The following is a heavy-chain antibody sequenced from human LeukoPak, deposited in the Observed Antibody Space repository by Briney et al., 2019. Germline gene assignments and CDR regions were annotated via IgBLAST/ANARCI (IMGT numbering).Heavy chain of an antibody. CDR2: IRSRAYGGTT. Sequence: GGSLRLSCTASGFTFGDYAMSWFRQAPGKGLEGVGFIRSRAYGGTTEYAASVKGRFTISRDDSKSIAYLQMNSLKTEDTAVYYCTRPYSSSWYYWYDPWGQGNLITVSS. CDR3: TRPYSSSWYYWYDP. CDR1: GFTFGDYA. J-gene: IGHJ5*02. D-gene: IGHD6-13*01. V-gene: IGHV3-49*03.